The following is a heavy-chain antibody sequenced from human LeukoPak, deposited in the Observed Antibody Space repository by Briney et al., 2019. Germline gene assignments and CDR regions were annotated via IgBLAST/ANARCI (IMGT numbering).Heavy chain of an antibody. V-gene: IGHV5-10-1*01. CDR3: PRDSQIAVAANY. CDR2: VDPSDSYT. Sequence: GESLKISCKGSGYSFTSYWISWVRQMPGKGLEWMGRVDPSDSYTNYSPSFQGHVTISADKSISTAYLQWSSLKASDTAMYYCPRDSQIAVAANYWGQGTLVTVSS. CDR1: GYSFTSYW. D-gene: IGHD6-19*01. J-gene: IGHJ4*02.